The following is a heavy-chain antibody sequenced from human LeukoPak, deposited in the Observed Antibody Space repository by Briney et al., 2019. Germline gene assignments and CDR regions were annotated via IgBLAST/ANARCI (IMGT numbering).Heavy chain of an antibody. J-gene: IGHJ5*02. CDR1: GGSISHYY. D-gene: IGHD4-17*01. CDR3: ARVERYNGDYGWFDP. V-gene: IGHV4-34*01. CDR2: INHSGST. Sequence: SETLSLTCAVYGGSISHYYWSWIRQSPGKGLECIGEINHSGSTNYNPSLKSRVTISVDTSKNQISLKLNSVTAADTAMYYCARVERYNGDYGWFDPWGQGNLVTVSS.